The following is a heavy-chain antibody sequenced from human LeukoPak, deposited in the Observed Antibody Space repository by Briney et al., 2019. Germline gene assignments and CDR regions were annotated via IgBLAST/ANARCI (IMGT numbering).Heavy chain of an antibody. CDR2: FRGNGGST. CDR1: GFSFSTFG. V-gene: IGHV3-23*01. D-gene: IGHD3-10*01. Sequence: GGSLRLSCAASGFSFSTFGMSWVRQAPGKGLEWIPSFRGNGGSTYYAESVRGRFTISRDKSKNTLYLQMNSLRAEDSAVYYCAKDGYGSGGRWFDPWGRGTLVTVSS. J-gene: IGHJ5*02. CDR3: AKDGYGSGGRWFDP.